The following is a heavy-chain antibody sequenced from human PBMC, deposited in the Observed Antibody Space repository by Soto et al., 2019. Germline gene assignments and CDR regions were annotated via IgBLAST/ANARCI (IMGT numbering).Heavy chain of an antibody. Sequence: SETLSLTCAVYGGSFSGYYWSWIRQPPGKGLEWIGEINHSVSTNYNPSLKSRVTISVDTSKNQFSLKLSSVTAADTAVYYCARARSSVGIAAAGTHDYWGQGTLVTVSS. CDR1: GGSFSGYY. CDR3: ARARSSVGIAAAGTHDY. V-gene: IGHV4-34*01. D-gene: IGHD6-13*01. CDR2: INHSVST. J-gene: IGHJ4*02.